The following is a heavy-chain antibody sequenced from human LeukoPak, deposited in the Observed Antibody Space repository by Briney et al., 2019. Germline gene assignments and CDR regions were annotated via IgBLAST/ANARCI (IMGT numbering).Heavy chain of an antibody. Sequence: PGRSLRLSCAASGFTFSSYGMHWVSQAPGKGLEWVAVIWYDGSNKYYADSVKGRFTISRDNSKNTLYLQMNSLRAEDTAVYYCARGYSSSWYAPDYYYYGMDVWGQGTTVTVSS. D-gene: IGHD6-13*01. CDR3: ARGYSSSWYAPDYYYYGMDV. CDR2: IWYDGSNK. CDR1: GFTFSSYG. V-gene: IGHV3-33*01. J-gene: IGHJ6*02.